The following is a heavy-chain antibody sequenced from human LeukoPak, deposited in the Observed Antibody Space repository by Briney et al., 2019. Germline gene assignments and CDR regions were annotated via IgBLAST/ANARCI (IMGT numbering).Heavy chain of an antibody. CDR1: GFTFGDYA. V-gene: IGHV3-49*04. CDR2: IRSKAYGGTT. Sequence: PGGSLRLSCTASGFTFGDYAMSWVRQAPGKGLEWVGFIRSKAYGGTTEYAASVKGRFTISRDDSKSIAYLQMNSLKTEDTAVYYCTRVWPVGAYTDAFDIWGQGTMVTVSS. D-gene: IGHD1-26*01. CDR3: TRVWPVGAYTDAFDI. J-gene: IGHJ3*02.